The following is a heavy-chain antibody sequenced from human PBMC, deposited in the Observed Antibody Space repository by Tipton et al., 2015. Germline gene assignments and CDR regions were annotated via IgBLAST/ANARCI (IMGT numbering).Heavy chain of an antibody. Sequence: SLRLSCAASGITLRNYNMNWVRQAPGKGLLWVSLMNTDGTNIGHADSVKGRFIISRDNAKNTLYLEMNSLRVEDTAVYYCARGGVSGGFDMWGQGTMVTVSS. CDR3: ARGGVSGGFDM. CDR1: GITLRNYN. J-gene: IGHJ3*02. V-gene: IGHV3-74*01. CDR2: MNTDGTNI. D-gene: IGHD2-8*02.